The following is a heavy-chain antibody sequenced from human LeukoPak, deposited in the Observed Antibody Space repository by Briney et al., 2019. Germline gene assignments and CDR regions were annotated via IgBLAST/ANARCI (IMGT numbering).Heavy chain of an antibody. D-gene: IGHD3-22*01. CDR3: AGHYDDIDY. CDR2: ISSSSSTI. Sequence: GGSLRLSCAASGFIFSSYGMHWVRQAPGKGLEWVSYISSSSSTIYYADSVKGRFTISRDNAKNSLYLQMNSLRAEDTAVYYCAGHYDDIDYWGQGTLVTVSS. V-gene: IGHV3-48*04. J-gene: IGHJ4*02. CDR1: GFIFSSYG.